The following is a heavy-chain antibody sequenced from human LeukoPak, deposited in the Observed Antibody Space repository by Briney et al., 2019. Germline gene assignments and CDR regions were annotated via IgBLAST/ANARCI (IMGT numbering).Heavy chain of an antibody. J-gene: IGHJ4*02. Sequence: ASVTVSCKASGYTFTDYYMHWVRLAPGQGLEWMGWINPNSGGTNYVQKFQGWVTMTSDTSINTAYMELSRLTSDDTAVYYCARANFLYCSSTSCLFHYWGQGTLVTVSS. CDR1: GYTFTDYY. D-gene: IGHD2-2*01. CDR2: INPNSGGT. V-gene: IGHV1-2*04. CDR3: ARANFLYCSSTSCLFHY.